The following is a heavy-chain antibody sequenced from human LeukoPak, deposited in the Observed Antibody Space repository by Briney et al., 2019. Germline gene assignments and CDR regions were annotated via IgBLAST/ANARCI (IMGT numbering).Heavy chain of an antibody. J-gene: IGHJ4*02. V-gene: IGHV4-34*01. CDR3: ARHMDIVVVVAATRLSQDFDY. Sequence: SETLSLTCAVYGGSFSGYYWSWIRQPPGKGLEWIGEINHSGSTNYNPSLKGRVTISVDTSKNQFSLKLSSVTAADTAVYYCARHMDIVVVVAATRLSQDFDYWGQGTLVTVSS. CDR2: INHSGST. D-gene: IGHD2-15*01. CDR1: GGSFSGYY.